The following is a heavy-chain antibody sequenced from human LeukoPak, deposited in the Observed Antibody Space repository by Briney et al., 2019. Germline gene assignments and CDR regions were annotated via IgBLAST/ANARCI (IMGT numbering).Heavy chain of an antibody. J-gene: IGHJ4*02. V-gene: IGHV3-7*02. CDR3: ARHGFYCFDL. CDR1: GFTFSRSW. CDR2: IKQDGTSK. Sequence: GGSLRLSCAASGFTFSRSWVGWVAQAPGKGLGWVANIKQDGTSKYYVDSVMGRFTISRDNAENSVYLQMNSLSAGDTAVYYCARHGFYCFDLWGPGTLVTVSS. D-gene: IGHD3-3*01.